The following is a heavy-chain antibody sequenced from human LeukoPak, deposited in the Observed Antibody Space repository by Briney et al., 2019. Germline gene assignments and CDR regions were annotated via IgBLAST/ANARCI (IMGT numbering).Heavy chain of an antibody. J-gene: IGHJ4*02. D-gene: IGHD1-26*01. V-gene: IGHV1-2*02. CDR3: ASGRGSGSLR. CDR2: INPNSGGT. CDR1: GYTFNVYF. Sequence: ASVRVSCKASGYTFNVYFMQWVRQAPGQGLEWMGWINPNSGGTNYAQKFQGRVTMTLDTSNSAAHMELTSLTPDDTAIYCCASGRGSGSLRWGQGTLVTVSS.